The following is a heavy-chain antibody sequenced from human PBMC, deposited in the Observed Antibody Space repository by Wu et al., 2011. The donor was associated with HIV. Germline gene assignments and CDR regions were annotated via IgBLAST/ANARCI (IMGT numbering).Heavy chain of an antibody. CDR1: GVTFRDSS. D-gene: IGHD2-15*01. CDR3: ARAPGGHCRGGTCQIPHWYFEL. Sequence: QVQLVQSGAEVKKLGSSVKVSCKASGVTFRDSSLNWVRQAPGQGLEWMGIINPTDGNTKYEQRFEGRVTMTRDTPTNTVYMELSSLRFEDTAVYFCARAPGGHCRGGTCQIPHWYFELWGRGTLVTVAA. V-gene: IGHV1-46*01. J-gene: IGHJ2*01. CDR2: INPTDGNT.